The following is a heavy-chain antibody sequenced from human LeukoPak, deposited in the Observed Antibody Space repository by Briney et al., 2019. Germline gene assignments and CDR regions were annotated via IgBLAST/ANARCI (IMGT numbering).Heavy chain of an antibody. CDR3: ARDDGYGGNSFASYYMDV. J-gene: IGHJ6*03. CDR2: IDSGSSYI. CDR1: GFTLSTYT. V-gene: IGHV3-21*01. Sequence: GGSLRLSCAASGFTLSTYTMNWVRQAPGKGLEWVSSIDSGSSYIYYADSVKGRFTISRDNAKNSLYLQMNSLRAEDTAVYYCARDDGYGGNSFASYYMDVWGKGTTVTVSS. D-gene: IGHD4-23*01.